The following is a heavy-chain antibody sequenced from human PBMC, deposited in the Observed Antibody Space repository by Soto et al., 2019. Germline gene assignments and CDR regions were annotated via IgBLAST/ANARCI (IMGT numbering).Heavy chain of an antibody. CDR1: GFTFTSSA. Sequence: SLKVSCKASGFTFTSSAMQWVRQARGQRLEWIGWIVVGSGNTNYAQKFQERVTITRDMSTSTAYMELSSLRSEDTAVYYFAAGSWELDLYGMDVWGQGTTVTVSS. V-gene: IGHV1-58*02. D-gene: IGHD1-26*01. CDR3: AAGSWELDLYGMDV. CDR2: IVVGSGNT. J-gene: IGHJ6*02.